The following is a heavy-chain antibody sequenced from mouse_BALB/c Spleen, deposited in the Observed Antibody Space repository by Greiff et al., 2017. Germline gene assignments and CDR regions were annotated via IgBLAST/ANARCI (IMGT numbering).Heavy chain of an antibody. D-gene: IGHD2-1*01. CDR1: GFSFSSYG. CDR3: ARDYGKNAMDY. Sequence: EVQLEESGAGLVQPARSLKLSCAASGFSFSSYGMSWVRQTPDKRLELVAIINSNGGSTYYPASVKGRFTISRDNAKNTLYLQMSSLKSEDTAMYYCARDYGKNAMDYWGQGTSVTVSS. J-gene: IGHJ4*01. V-gene: IGHV5-6-3*01. CDR2: INSNGGST.